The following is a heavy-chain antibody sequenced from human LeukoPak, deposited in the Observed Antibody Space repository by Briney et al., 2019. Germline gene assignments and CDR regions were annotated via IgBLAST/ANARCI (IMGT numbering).Heavy chain of an antibody. D-gene: IGHD6-13*01. CDR3: AKEKHSSSLYYMDV. J-gene: IGHJ6*03. V-gene: IGHV3-21*01. CDR1: GFTFSSYS. Sequence: GSLRLSCAASGFTFSSYSMNWVRQAPGKGLEWVSSISSSSSYIYYADSVKGRFTISRDNAKNSLYLQMNSLRAEDTAVYYCAKEKHSSSLYYMDVWGKGTTVTISS. CDR2: ISSSSSYI.